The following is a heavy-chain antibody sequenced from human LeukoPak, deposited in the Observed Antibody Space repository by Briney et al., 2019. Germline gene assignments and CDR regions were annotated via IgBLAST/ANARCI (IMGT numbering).Heavy chain of an antibody. CDR2: IYSSGST. Sequence: PSETLSLTCTVSGGSITSYFWSWIRQPAGKGLEWIGRIYSSGSTNYNPSLKSRVTMSVDTSKIQFSLKLSSVTAADTAVYYCARMSYNSGSYSAWGRGTLVTVSS. V-gene: IGHV4-4*07. CDR1: GGSITSYF. CDR3: ARMSYNSGSYSA. D-gene: IGHD3-10*01. J-gene: IGHJ5*02.